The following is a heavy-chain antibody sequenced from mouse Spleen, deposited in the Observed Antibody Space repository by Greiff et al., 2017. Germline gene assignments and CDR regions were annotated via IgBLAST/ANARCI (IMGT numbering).Heavy chain of an antibody. J-gene: IGHJ4*01. Sequence: EVQLQQSGAELVKPGASVKLSCTASGFNIKDTYMHWVKQRPEQGLEWIGRIDPANGNTKYDPKFQGKATITADTSSNTAYLQLSSLTSEDTAVYSCASYYYGSSGGSMDDWGQGTSVTVSS. V-gene: IGHV14-3*02. CDR2: IDPANGNT. CDR3: ASYYYGSSGGSMDD. CDR1: GFNIKDTY. D-gene: IGHD1-1*01.